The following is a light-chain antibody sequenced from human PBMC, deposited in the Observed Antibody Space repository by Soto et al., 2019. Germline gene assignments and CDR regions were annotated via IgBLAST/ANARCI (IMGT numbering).Light chain of an antibody. CDR1: SSDVGAYNY. CDR2: DVN. CDR3: SSYTSSYTYV. Sequence: QSALTQPASVSGSPRQSITISCTGTSSDVGAYNYVSWYQQHPGKAPKLMIYDVNNRPSGVPDRFSGSKSGNTASLTISGLQAEDEADYYCSSYTSSYTYVFGTGTKVTVL. J-gene: IGLJ1*01. V-gene: IGLV2-14*01.